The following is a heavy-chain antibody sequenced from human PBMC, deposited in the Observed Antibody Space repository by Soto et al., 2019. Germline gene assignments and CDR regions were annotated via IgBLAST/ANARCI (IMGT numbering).Heavy chain of an antibody. CDR1: GFTFSAAV. Sequence: EVQLLESGGGLVQPGGSLRLSCVGSGFTFSAAVMSWVRQAPGKGLEWVSGFTRSYGGTDYADSVKGRFTISRDNSKNTLYLQMNSLRAEDTAIFSCAKGSTLDSWGQGTQVTVSS. V-gene: IGHV3-23*01. CDR2: FTRSYGGT. J-gene: IGHJ5*01. CDR3: AKGSTLDS.